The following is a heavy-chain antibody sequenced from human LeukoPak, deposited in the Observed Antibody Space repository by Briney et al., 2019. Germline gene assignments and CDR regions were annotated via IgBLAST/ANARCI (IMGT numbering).Heavy chain of an antibody. J-gene: IGHJ5*02. CDR2: INPNSGGT. V-gene: IGHV1-2*02. D-gene: IGHD1-26*01. Sequence: ASVKVSCKASGYTFTGYYMHWVRQDPGQGLEWMGWINPNSGGTNYAQKFQGRVTMTRDTSISTAYMELSRLRSDDTAVYYCALVTWGRSGSYFYWFDPWGQGTLVTVSS. CDR3: ALVTWGRSGSYFYWFDP. CDR1: GYTFTGYY.